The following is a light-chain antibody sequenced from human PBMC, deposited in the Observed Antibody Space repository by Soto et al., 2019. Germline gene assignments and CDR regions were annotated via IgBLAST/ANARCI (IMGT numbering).Light chain of an antibody. CDR3: QQYGFSPIS. CDR1: QTVTNDY. CDR2: DAS. Sequence: VLTQSPGTLSLSPGERVTLSCRASQTVTNDYLAWYQQKHGQAPRLLIYDASTRATGVPDRFSGSGSGPEYTLTITRLEPEDFAVYSYQQYGFSPISFGQGTRLDIK. J-gene: IGKJ5*01. V-gene: IGKV3-20*01.